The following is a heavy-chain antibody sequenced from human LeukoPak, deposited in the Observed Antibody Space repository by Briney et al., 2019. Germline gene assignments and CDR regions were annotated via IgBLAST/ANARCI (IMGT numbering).Heavy chain of an antibody. Sequence: PSETLSLTCTVSGGSISSYYWSWIRQPAGKGLEWIGRIYTSGSTNYNPSLKSRVTMSVDTSKNQFSLKLSSVTAADTAVYCCARDVRVGATTGAFDIWGQGTMVTVSS. CDR1: GGSISSYY. CDR2: IYTSGST. V-gene: IGHV4-4*07. D-gene: IGHD1-26*01. CDR3: ARDVRVGATTGAFDI. J-gene: IGHJ3*02.